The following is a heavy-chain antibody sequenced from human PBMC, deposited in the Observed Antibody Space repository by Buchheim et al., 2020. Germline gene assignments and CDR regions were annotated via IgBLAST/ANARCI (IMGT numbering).Heavy chain of an antibody. Sequence: EVQLVQSGGGLVQPGESLRLSCEASGFTLSGFAVHWVRQGPGKGLEWIGRIRSKPNNYATTYAPSVSGRFTMSRDDLKNTAFLQIDSLKTEDTAIYYCIQVDTSWGQGTLITVSS. CDR1: GFTLSGFA. D-gene: IGHD2/OR15-2a*01. CDR3: IQVDTS. V-gene: IGHV3-73*01. CDR2: IRSKPNNYAT. J-gene: IGHJ4*02.